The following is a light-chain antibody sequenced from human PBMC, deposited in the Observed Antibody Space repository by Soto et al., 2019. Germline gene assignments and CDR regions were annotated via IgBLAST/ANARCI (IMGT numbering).Light chain of an antibody. V-gene: IGKV1-9*01. Sequence: DIQLTQSPSFLSASVGDRVTITCRASQGISSYLAWDQQKPGTAPKLLIYAASTLQTGVPSRFSGSGSGTEVTLTISSLQPDDFGHYYCQQLNSYPLTFGGGTKVEI. J-gene: IGKJ4*01. CDR3: QQLNSYPLT. CDR2: AAS. CDR1: QGISSY.